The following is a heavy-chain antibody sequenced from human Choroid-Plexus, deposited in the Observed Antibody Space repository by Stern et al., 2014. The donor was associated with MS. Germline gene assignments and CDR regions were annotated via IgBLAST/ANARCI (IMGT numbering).Heavy chain of an antibody. CDR1: GFSFSSFG. Sequence: VQLVESGGGVVQPGRPLRLSCAASGFSFSSFGMHWVRQAPGKGLEWVALISYDGSKDYADSVKGRFAISRDNSKNTLYLQMNSLRAEDTAVYYCAKDRQYLTFFFDFWGQGFLGTVSS. D-gene: IGHD2/OR15-2a*01. CDR2: ISYDGSK. V-gene: IGHV3-30*18. CDR3: AKDRQYLTFFFDF. J-gene: IGHJ4*02.